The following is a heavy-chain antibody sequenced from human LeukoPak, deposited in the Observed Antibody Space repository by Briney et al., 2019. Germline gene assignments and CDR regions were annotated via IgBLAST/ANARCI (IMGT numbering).Heavy chain of an antibody. D-gene: IGHD1-14*01. Sequence: PGGSLRLSCAASGFIFRNYGMDWVRQAPGKGLEWVAFLRNDESEIFYADSVKGRFTISRDNSKNTLYLQMSSLRDEDTAVYYCVKDTGRGDFWGQGSQVTVSS. J-gene: IGHJ4*02. CDR2: LRNDESEI. CDR1: GFIFRNYG. V-gene: IGHV3-30*02. CDR3: VKDTGRGDF.